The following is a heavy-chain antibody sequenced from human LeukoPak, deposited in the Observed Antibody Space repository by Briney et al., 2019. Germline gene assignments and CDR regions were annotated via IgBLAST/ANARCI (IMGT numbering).Heavy chain of an antibody. V-gene: IGHV3-48*04. CDR3: VARGGWARFDY. CDR1: GFTFDTYS. J-gene: IGHJ4*02. Sequence: GGSLRLSCVASGFTFDTYSMNWIRQAPGKGLEWTSYITDDSKTMYYADSVKGRFTISRDNAKNALYLQMNSLRGEDTAVYYCVARGGWARFDYWGQGTLVAVSS. D-gene: IGHD6-19*01. CDR2: ITDDSKTM.